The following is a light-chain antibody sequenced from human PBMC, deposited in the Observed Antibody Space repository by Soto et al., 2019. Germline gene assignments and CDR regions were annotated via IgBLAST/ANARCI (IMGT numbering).Light chain of an antibody. CDR2: GAS. J-gene: IGKJ2*01. Sequence: EIVLTQSPGTLSLSPGERATLSCRASQSVSSAYLAGYQQIPGQAPRLLIYGASSRATGSPDRFSGSGPGTDLALAISGLEPEGFAVHYCQHSGSSFYTFGQGTKLEI. CDR3: QHSGSSFYT. CDR1: QSVSSAY. V-gene: IGKV3-20*01.